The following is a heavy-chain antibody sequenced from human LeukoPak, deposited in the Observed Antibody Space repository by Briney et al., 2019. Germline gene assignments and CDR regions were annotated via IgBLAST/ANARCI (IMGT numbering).Heavy chain of an antibody. Sequence: PSETLSLTCSISGGSLSSSIYYWGRIRQPPGKALEWIGSIYYSGSTYYNPSLKSRVTISVDTSKNQFSLKVRSVTAADTAVYYCARPKVYGDYQGAFHIWGQGTMVTVSS. CDR2: IYYSGST. CDR3: ARPKVYGDYQGAFHI. CDR1: GGSLSSSIYY. J-gene: IGHJ3*02. D-gene: IGHD4-17*01. V-gene: IGHV4-39*01.